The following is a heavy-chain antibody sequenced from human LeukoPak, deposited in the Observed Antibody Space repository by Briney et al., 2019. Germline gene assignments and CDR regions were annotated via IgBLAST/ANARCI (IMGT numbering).Heavy chain of an antibody. CDR2: INSDGSDT. V-gene: IGHV3-74*01. CDR3: AREDYDYGDYYFDY. Sequence: PGGSLRLSCAASGFTFSSYWMHWVRQAPGEGLVWLSRINSDGSDTIYADSVKGRFTISRDNAKNTLYLQMYSLRAEDTALYYCAREDYDYGDYYFDYWGQGTLVTVSS. CDR1: GFTFSSYW. D-gene: IGHD4-17*01. J-gene: IGHJ4*02.